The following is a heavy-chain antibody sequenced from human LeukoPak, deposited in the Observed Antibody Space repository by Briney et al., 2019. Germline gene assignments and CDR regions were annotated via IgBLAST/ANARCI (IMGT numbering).Heavy chain of an antibody. CDR2: IWHDGNKK. D-gene: IGHD3-22*01. Sequence: QPGGSLRLSCAASGFTFSYYGMQWVRQAPGKGLEWVALIWHDGNKKYYADSVKGRFTIFRDNSKTTLYLQMNSLRADDTAVYYCARDADTSNHFSWLDFWGQGTLVTVSS. J-gene: IGHJ4*02. CDR1: GFTFSYYG. CDR3: ARDADTSNHFSWLDF. V-gene: IGHV3-33*01.